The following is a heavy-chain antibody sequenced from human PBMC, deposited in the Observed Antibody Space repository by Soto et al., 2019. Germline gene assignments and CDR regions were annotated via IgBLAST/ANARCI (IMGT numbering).Heavy chain of an antibody. Sequence: PSETLSLTCTVSGGSISSSSYYWGWIRQPPGKGLEWIGSIYYSGSTYYNPSLKSRVTISVDTSKNQFSLKLSSVTAADTAVYYCAREDMSGTYYFDYWGHGTLVTVSS. J-gene: IGHJ4*01. V-gene: IGHV4-39*07. CDR1: GGSISSSSYY. CDR3: AREDMSGTYYFDY. D-gene: IGHD1-26*01. CDR2: IYYSGST.